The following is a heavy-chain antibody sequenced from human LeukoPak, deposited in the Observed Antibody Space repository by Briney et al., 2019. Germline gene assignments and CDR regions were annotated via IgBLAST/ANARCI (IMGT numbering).Heavy chain of an antibody. CDR2: ISSDSSYT. J-gene: IGHJ3*02. Sequence: GGSLRLSCAASGFTFSIYSMNWVRQAPGKGLEWVSSISSDSSYTDYADSLKGRFTISRDNAKNTLFLQMNSLRAEDTAVYYCVRGQDMDGNWYDAFDIWGQGTMVTVSS. CDR1: GFTFSIYS. D-gene: IGHD4-23*01. CDR3: VRGQDMDGNWYDAFDI. V-gene: IGHV3-21*01.